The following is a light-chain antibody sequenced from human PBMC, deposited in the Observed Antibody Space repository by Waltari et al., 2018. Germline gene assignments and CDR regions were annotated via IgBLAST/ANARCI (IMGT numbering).Light chain of an antibody. CDR1: SWHSSNI. J-gene: IGLJ3*02. Sequence: QLVLTQSPSASASLGASVKLTCTLSSWHSSNIIAWLQQQPWNGPRYMMKVNSDGSHIKGDEIPDRFSGSSSGAERYLTVSTVQSEDEADYNCQTGGHGTWVFGGGTKLTVL. CDR3: QTGGHGTWV. CDR2: VNSDGSH. V-gene: IGLV4-69*01.